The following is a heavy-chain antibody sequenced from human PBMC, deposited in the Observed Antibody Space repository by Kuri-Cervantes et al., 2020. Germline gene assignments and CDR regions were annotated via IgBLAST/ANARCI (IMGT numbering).Heavy chain of an antibody. CDR2: ISGSGGST. CDR1: GFTFSSYA. J-gene: IGHJ4*02. V-gene: IGHV3-23*01. Sequence: LSLTCAASGFTFSSYAMSWVRQAPGKGLEWVSVISGSGGSTYYADSVKGRLTISRDNSKNTLYLQMNSLRAEDTAVYYCAKVGAIVVVPAAMLDYWGQGTLVTVSS. CDR3: AKVGAIVVVPAAMLDY. D-gene: IGHD2-2*01.